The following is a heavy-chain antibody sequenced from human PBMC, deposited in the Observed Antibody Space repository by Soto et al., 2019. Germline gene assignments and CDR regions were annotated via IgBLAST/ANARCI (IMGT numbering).Heavy chain of an antibody. CDR1: GYTLTELS. Sequence: ASVKVSCKVSGYTLTELSMHWVRQAPGKGLEWMGGFDPEDGETIYAQKFQGRVTMTEDTSTDTAYMELSSLRSEDTAVYYCATGTTNRNWLDPWGQGTLVTVSS. J-gene: IGHJ5*02. CDR2: FDPEDGET. V-gene: IGHV1-24*01. D-gene: IGHD1-7*01. CDR3: ATGTTNRNWLDP.